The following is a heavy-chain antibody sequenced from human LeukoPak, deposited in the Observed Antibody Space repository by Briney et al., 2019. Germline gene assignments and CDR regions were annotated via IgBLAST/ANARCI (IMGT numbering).Heavy chain of an antibody. CDR1: GYTFTSYG. D-gene: IGHD4-23*01. Sequence: GASVKVSCKASGYTFTSYGISWVRQAPGQGLEWMGWISAYNGNTNYAQKFQGRVTITADESTSTAYMELSSLRSEDTAVYYCATRSPGTVVTPWVFDYWGQGTLVTVSS. V-gene: IGHV1-18*01. CDR2: ISAYNGNT. J-gene: IGHJ4*02. CDR3: ATRSPGTVVTPWVFDY.